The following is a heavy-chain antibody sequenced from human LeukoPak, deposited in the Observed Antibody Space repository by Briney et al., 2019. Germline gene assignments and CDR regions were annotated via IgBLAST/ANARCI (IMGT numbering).Heavy chain of an antibody. Sequence: PSESLSLTCTVSGGSISSSSYYWGWIRQPPGKGLEWIGRIYYSGSTYYNPSLKSRVTISVDTSKNQFSLKLSSVTAADTAVYYCARWDYYASGSYFIDFWGQGTLVTVSS. V-gene: IGHV4-39*01. CDR2: IYYSGST. J-gene: IGHJ4*02. CDR1: GGSISSSSYY. CDR3: ARWDYYASGSYFIDF. D-gene: IGHD3-10*01.